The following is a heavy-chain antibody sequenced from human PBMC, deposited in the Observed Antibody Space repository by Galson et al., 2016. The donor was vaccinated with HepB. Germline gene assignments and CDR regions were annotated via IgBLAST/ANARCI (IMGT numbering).Heavy chain of an antibody. CDR2: IIGSGDRT. D-gene: IGHD2-2*01. V-gene: IGHV3-23*01. CDR3: AKMGGFCSSATCYRADR. Sequence: SLRLSCAASGFTFSSYAMTWVRQAPGQGLEWVSAIIGSGDRTYYADSAKGRFTISRDNSQNTLYLQMNSLRAEDTAVYYCAKMGGFCSSATCYRADRWGQGTLVTVSS. J-gene: IGHJ5*02. CDR1: GFTFSSYA.